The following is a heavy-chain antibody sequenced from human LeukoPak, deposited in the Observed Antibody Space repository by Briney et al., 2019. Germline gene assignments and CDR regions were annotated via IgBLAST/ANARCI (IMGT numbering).Heavy chain of an antibody. J-gene: IGHJ6*03. D-gene: IGHD3-9*01. Sequence: SETLSLTCTVSGGSISSYHWSWIRQPAGKGLEWIGRIYTSGSTNYNPSLKSRVTMSVDTSKNQFSLKLSSVTAADTAVYYCASSKLLYFGYYMDVWGKGTTVTVSS. CDR1: GGSISSYH. CDR3: ASSKLLYFGYYMDV. V-gene: IGHV4-4*07. CDR2: IYTSGST.